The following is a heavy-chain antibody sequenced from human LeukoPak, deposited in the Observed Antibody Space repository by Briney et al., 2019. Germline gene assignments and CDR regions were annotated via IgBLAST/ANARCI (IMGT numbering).Heavy chain of an antibody. CDR2: ISGSGGST. CDR3: AKGRGNDSPWGFDP. Sequence: GASLRLSCAASGFTFSSYAMSWVRQAPGKGLEWASGISGSGGSTYYAGSVKGRFTISRDNSKNTLYLQMNSLRAEDTAVYYCAKGRGNDSPWGFDPWGQGTLVTVSS. D-gene: IGHD3-22*01. J-gene: IGHJ5*02. CDR1: GFTFSSYA. V-gene: IGHV3-23*01.